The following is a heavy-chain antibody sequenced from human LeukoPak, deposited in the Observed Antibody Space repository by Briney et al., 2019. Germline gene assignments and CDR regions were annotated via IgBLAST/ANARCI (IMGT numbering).Heavy chain of an antibody. D-gene: IGHD5-12*01. V-gene: IGHV5-10-1*01. CDR2: IDPSVSYT. CDR1: GYRLTSYW. CDR3: TRRGYSGDAFDI. J-gene: IGHJ3*02. Sequence: GESLKISCKGSGYRLTSYWISWVRQTPGKGLEWMGRIDPSVSYTKYSPSFQGHVTISADKSISTAYLQWSSLKASDTAMYYCTRRGYSGDAFDIWGQGTMVTVSS.